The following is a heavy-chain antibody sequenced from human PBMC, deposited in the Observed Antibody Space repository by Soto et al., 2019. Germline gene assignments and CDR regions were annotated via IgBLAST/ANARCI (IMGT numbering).Heavy chain of an antibody. CDR2: ISGSGGTT. Sequence: GSLRLSCAASGFTFSNYAMSWVRQAPGKGLEWVSAISGSGGTTYYADSVKGRFSISRDNSKNTLFLQMNSLRAEDTAVYYCEKDLGERTSWYNIDYWGQGTLVTVSS. D-gene: IGHD6-13*01. CDR3: EKDLGERTSWYNIDY. J-gene: IGHJ4*02. V-gene: IGHV3-23*01. CDR1: GFTFSNYA.